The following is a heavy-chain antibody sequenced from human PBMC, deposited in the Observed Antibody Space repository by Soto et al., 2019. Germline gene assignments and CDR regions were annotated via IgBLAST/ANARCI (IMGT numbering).Heavy chain of an antibody. J-gene: IGHJ4*02. CDR2: IYYTGST. CDR1: SGSISTYY. D-gene: IGHD7-27*01. V-gene: IGHV4-59*01. CDR3: AGAPNWAYFDF. Sequence: SETLSLTCTVSSGSISTYYWSWIRQPPGKGLEWIGYIYYTGSTNYNPSLKTRVAISMDTSKNQFSLNLSSVTAADTAVYCAGAPNWAYFDFWGLGTLVTVSS.